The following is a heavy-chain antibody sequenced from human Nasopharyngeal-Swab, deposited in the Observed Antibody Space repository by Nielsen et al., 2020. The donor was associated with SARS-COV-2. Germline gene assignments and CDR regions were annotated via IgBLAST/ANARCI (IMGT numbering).Heavy chain of an antibody. V-gene: IGHV4-59*01. CDR3: ASVFLGGHAKRPDYDILTEAYGMDV. CDR1: GGSISSYY. CDR2: IYYSGST. Sequence: SETLSLTCTVSGGSISSYYWSWIRQPPGKGLEWIGYIYYSGSTNYKPSLKSRVTISVDTYKNPFSLKMSSVTAADTAVYYCASVFLGGHAKRPDYDILTEAYGMDVWGQGTTVTVSS. D-gene: IGHD3-9*01. J-gene: IGHJ6*02.